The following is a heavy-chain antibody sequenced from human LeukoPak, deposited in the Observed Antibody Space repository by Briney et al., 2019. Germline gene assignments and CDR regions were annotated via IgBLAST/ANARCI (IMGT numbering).Heavy chain of an antibody. D-gene: IGHD3-10*01. CDR2: IYVGVST. J-gene: IGHJ4*02. CDR1: GGSISNYY. CDR3: AREDYYGTNFDC. V-gene: IGHV4-4*07. Sequence: SETLSLTCTVSGGSISNYYWTWIRQPAGRGLGWIRRIYVGVSTNNNPSLKSRVTMSVDTSKNQFSLKLSAVTAAHTTVYYCAREDYYGTNFDCWGQGTLVTVSS.